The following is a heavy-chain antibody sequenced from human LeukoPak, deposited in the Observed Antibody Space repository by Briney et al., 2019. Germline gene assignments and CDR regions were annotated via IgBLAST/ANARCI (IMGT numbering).Heavy chain of an antibody. D-gene: IGHD4-17*01. CDR1: DASFSSHY. Sequence: SETLSLTCAVSDASFSSHYWTWIRQPPGKGLEWIGYISYIGSTNYNPSLKSRVTISIDTSRNQFSRRLSSVTAADTAVYYCARDLVTVTKGFDIWGQGTMVSVSS. V-gene: IGHV4-59*11. CDR2: ISYIGST. CDR3: ARDLVTVTKGFDI. J-gene: IGHJ3*02.